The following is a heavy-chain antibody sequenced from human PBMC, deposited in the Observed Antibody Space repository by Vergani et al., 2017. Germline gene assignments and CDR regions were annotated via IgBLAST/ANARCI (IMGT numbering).Heavy chain of an antibody. CDR1: GFTFSSYW. CDR2: INSDVSST. Sequence: EVQLVESGGGLVQPGGSLRLSCAASGFTFSSYWMHWVRQAPGKGLVWVSRINSDVSSTSYADSVKGRFTISRDNAKNTLYLQMNSLRAEDTAGYYCARGRRDGYNWSYWYFDLWGRGTLVTVSS. J-gene: IGHJ2*01. CDR3: ARGRRDGYNWSYWYFDL. V-gene: IGHV3-74*01. D-gene: IGHD5-24*01.